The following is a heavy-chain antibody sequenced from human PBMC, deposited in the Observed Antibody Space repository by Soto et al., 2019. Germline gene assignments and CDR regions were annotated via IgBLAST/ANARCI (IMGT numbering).Heavy chain of an antibody. J-gene: IGHJ4*02. D-gene: IGHD6-19*01. CDR1: GFSLSTSGVG. CDR3: ANRPSGWYLFDY. CDR2: IYWNDDK. V-gene: IGHV2-5*01. Sequence: SGPTLVNPTQTLTLTCTFSGFSLSTSGVGVGWIRQPPGKALEWLALIYWNDDKRYSPSLKARLTITKDTSKNQVVLTMTNMDPVDTATYYCANRPSGWYLFDYWGQGTLVTVS.